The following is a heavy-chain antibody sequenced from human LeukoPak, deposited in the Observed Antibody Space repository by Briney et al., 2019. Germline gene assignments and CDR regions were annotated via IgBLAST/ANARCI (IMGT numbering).Heavy chain of an antibody. D-gene: IGHD3/OR15-3a*01. CDR1: GFTFSNYG. CDR3: AKHFCTGLDCSLFDS. V-gene: IGHV3-23*01. J-gene: IGHJ4*02. Sequence: QAGVSLRLSCAASGFTFSNYGVSWVRQAPGKGLEWVSGIRSAVDTTHYADSVKGRFIISRDNSKNTLSLQLNSLRPEDTALYYCAKHFCTGLDCSLFDSWGQGTLVTVSS. CDR2: IRSAVDTT.